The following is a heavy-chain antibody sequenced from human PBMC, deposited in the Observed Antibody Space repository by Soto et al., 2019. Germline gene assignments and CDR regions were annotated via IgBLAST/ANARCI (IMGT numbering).Heavy chain of an antibody. CDR1: GGSFSGYY. D-gene: IGHD3-10*01. CDR2: INHSGST. V-gene: IGHV4-34*01. Sequence: PSETLSLTCAVYGGSFSGYYWSWIRQPPGKGLEWIGEINHSGSTNYTPSLKSRDTISVDTSENQFSLKLSAVTAADTAVYYRARGGAPGPTYYYGSGSSGLDYWGQGTLVTVSS. CDR3: ARGGAPGPTYYYGSGSSGLDY. J-gene: IGHJ4*02.